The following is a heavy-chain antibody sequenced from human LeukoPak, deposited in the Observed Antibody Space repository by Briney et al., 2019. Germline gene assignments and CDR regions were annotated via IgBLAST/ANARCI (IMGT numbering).Heavy chain of an antibody. D-gene: IGHD7-27*01. CDR2: INSDGSST. CDR3: VSIPGD. J-gene: IGHJ4*02. Sequence: GGSLRLSCAASGFTFSSYWMHWVRQAPGKGLVWVSRINSDGSSTGYAGSVKGRFTISRDNAKNTLYLQMNTLRAEDTAVYYCVSIPGDWGQEILVTVSS. CDR1: GFTFSSYW. V-gene: IGHV3-74*01.